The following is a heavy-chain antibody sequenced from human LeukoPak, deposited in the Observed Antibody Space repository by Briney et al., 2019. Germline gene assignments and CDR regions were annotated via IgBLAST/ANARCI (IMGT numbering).Heavy chain of an antibody. V-gene: IGHV4-34*01. CDR1: GGSFSGYY. D-gene: IGHD3-16*01. CDR3: ARGESWGDFDY. Sequence: SETLSLTCAVYGGSFSGYYWSWIRQPPGKGLEWIGEINHSGSTNYNPSLKSRVTISVDTSKNQFSLKLSSVTAAHTAVYYCARGESWGDFDYWGQGTLVAVSS. CDR2: INHSGST. J-gene: IGHJ4*02.